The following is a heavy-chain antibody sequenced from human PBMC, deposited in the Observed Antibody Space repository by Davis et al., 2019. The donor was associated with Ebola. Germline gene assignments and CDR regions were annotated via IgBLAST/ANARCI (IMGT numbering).Heavy chain of an antibody. V-gene: IGHV4-30-2*01. Sequence: MPSETLSLTCAVSGGSISSDGYSWSWIRQPPGKGLEWLGNIYHSGSTYYSPSLKSRVTISVDRSKNQFSLKLSSVTAADTAVYYCARDNSKGNWFDPWGQGTLVTVSS. J-gene: IGHJ5*02. CDR3: ARDNSKGNWFDP. D-gene: IGHD1-20*01. CDR1: GGSISSDGYS. CDR2: IYHSGST.